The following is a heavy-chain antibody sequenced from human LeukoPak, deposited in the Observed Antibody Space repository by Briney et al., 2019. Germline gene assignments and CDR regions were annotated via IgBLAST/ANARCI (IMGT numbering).Heavy chain of an antibody. J-gene: IGHJ4*02. CDR2: ISYDGSNK. CDR1: GFTFSSYG. D-gene: IGHD6-19*01. V-gene: IGHV3-30*18. CDR3: AKSSGWYEIDY. Sequence: PGRSLRLSCAASGFTFSSYGMHWVRQAPGKGLEWVAVISYDGSNKYYADSVKGRFTISRDNSKNTLYLQMNSLRAEDTAVYYCAKSSGWYEIDYWGQGTLVTVSS.